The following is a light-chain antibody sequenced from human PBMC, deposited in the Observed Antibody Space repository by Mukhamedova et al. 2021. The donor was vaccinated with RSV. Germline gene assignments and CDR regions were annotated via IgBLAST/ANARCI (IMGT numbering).Light chain of an antibody. CDR3: QQYSTYPWT. J-gene: IGKJ1*01. CDR2: KAS. Sequence: WYQRRVHGKAPKLLIYKASSLEGGVPSRFSGSGSGAEFTLTISSLQPDDFATYYCQQYSTYPWTFGQGTKVEIE. V-gene: IGKV1-5*03.